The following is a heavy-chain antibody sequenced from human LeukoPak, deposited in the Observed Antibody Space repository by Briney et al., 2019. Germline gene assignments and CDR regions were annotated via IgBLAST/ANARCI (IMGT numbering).Heavy chain of an antibody. V-gene: IGHV1-2*02. Sequence: ASVKVSCKASGYTFTGYYMHWVRQAPGQGLEWMGWINPNSGGTNYAQKFQGRVTMTRDTSISTAYMELSGLRSDDTAVYYCAPSPPFRYFDWAPNWFDPWGQGTLVTVSS. CDR1: GYTFTGYY. CDR2: INPNSGGT. J-gene: IGHJ5*02. D-gene: IGHD3-9*01. CDR3: APSPPFRYFDWAPNWFDP.